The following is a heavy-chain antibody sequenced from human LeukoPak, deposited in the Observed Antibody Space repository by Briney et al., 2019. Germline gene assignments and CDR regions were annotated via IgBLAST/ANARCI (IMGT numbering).Heavy chain of an antibody. Sequence: GGSLRLSCAASGFTFSAFAMTWVGQAPGKGLEWDSFVSGGGSSTYYADSVKGRFTISRDNSKNTLYLQMNSLRAEDTAVYYCAKYYYGTRGNYFGMDVWGQGTTVTVSS. CDR1: GFTFSAFA. CDR2: VSGGGSST. CDR3: AKYYYGTRGNYFGMDV. D-gene: IGHD1-26*01. V-gene: IGHV3-23*01. J-gene: IGHJ6*01.